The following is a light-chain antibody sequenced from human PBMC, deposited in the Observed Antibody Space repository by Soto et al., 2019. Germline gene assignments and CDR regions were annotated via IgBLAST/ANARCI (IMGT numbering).Light chain of an antibody. CDR3: QQRSNWPCT. J-gene: IGKJ1*01. Sequence: EIVLTQSPATLSLSPGERATLSCSASKSVSSYLAWYQQKPGQAPRLLIYDASNRATGIPARFSGSGSGTDFTLTISSLEPEEFAVYDCQQRSNWPCTFGQGTKVEIK. V-gene: IGKV3-11*01. CDR2: DAS. CDR1: KSVSSY.